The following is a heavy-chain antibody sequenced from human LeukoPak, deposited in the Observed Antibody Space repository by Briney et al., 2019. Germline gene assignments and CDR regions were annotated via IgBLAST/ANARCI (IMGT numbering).Heavy chain of an antibody. CDR1: GHTLTVLS. J-gene: IGHJ4*02. D-gene: IGHD5-12*01. Sequence: VPSVKVLCKVSGHTLTVLSTHWVRHAPGKGREWMGDFHSEDGQTIYAQKFQGRVTMTEDTSTGTAYMELSSLRSKDTAVYYCATVQWLRSRVEKYYFDYWGQGTLVTVSS. CDR2: FHSEDGQT. CDR3: ATVQWLRSRVEKYYFDY. V-gene: IGHV1-24*01.